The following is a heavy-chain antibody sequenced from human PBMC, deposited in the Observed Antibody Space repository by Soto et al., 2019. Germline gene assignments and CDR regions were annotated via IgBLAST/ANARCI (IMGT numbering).Heavy chain of an antibody. V-gene: IGHV3-9*01. Sequence: EVQLVESGGGLVEPGRSLRLSCAASGFTFDDYAMHWVRQVPGKGLEWVAGISWSSVTMGYADSEKGRFTISRDNAKNSLYLQMDSLRPDDTAFYYCARDHDEDFGYDLDYFDYWGQGTLVTVSA. CDR3: ARDHDEDFGYDLDYFDY. CDR2: ISWSSVTM. D-gene: IGHD5-12*01. J-gene: IGHJ4*02. CDR1: GFTFDDYA.